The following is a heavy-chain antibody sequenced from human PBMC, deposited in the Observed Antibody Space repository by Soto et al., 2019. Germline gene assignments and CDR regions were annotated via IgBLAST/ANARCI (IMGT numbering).Heavy chain of an antibody. J-gene: IGHJ4*02. V-gene: IGHV3-15*07. CDR1: VFTFINAW. CDR3: TTEPDSTRDY. Sequence: PGGSLRLSCAASVFTFINAWMNWVRQAPGKGLEWVGRVKSKTDGGTTDYAAPVKGRFTISRDDSKNTLFLQMNSLKIEDTALYYCTTEPDSTRDYWGQGTLVTVSS. CDR2: VKSKTDGGTT. D-gene: IGHD2-2*01.